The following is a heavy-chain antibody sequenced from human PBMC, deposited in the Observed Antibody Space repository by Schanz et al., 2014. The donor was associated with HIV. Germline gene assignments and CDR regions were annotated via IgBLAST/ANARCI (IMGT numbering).Heavy chain of an antibody. CDR2: ISGSGGGT. CDR1: GLTFSSYG. V-gene: IGHV3-23*01. Sequence: EVQLLESGGGVVQPGRSLRLSCAGSGLTFSSYGMHWVRQAPGKGLEWVSAISGSGGGTFYAGSVKGRFTISRDNSKNMLYLQMTSLRVEDTAVYYCTKDIVAGASEYWGQGTLVIVSS. D-gene: IGHD6-19*01. J-gene: IGHJ4*02. CDR3: TKDIVAGASEY.